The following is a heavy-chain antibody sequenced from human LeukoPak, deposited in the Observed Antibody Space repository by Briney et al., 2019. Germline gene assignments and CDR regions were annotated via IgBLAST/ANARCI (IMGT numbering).Heavy chain of an antibody. J-gene: IGHJ3*02. CDR2: DNHDGTDT. D-gene: IGHD1-20*01. CDR1: GFTLSNYW. CDR3: TRRTYNWNDGRAFDM. V-gene: IGHV3-74*01. Sequence: GGSLSLSCVASGFTLSNYWMHWVRQAPGKGLVWVSRDNHDGTDTTYADSVRGRFTISRDNAKNTLYLQMSSLRAEDTAVYYCTRRTYNWNDGRAFDMWGQGTMVTVSS.